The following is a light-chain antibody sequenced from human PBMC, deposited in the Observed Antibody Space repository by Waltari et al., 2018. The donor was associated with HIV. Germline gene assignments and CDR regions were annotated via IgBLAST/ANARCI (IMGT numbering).Light chain of an antibody. CDR1: TSDIGIYDL. CDR3: SSYTDSDSLL. V-gene: IGLV2-14*01. J-gene: IGLJ2*01. CDR2: GVN. Sequence: QSALTQPASVSGSPGQSITISCTGDTSDIGIYDLVSWYQKYPDKAPRLIMYGVNTRPSGISNRFSCSKSGNTASLTISALQGDDEADYYCSSYTDSDSLLFGGGTKLTVL.